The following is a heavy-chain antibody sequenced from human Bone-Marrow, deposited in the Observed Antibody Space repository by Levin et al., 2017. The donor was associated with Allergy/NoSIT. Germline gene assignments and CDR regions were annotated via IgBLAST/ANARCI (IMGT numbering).Heavy chain of an antibody. V-gene: IGHV3-30*18. CDR3: AKDFAAVSYYYYYMDV. CDR2: ISYDGSYK. Sequence: GGSLRLSCAASGFTFSSYGMHWVRQAPGKGLEWVTVISYDGSYKYYTDSVKGRFTISRDNSKNTLYLEMNSLRAEDTAVYYCAKDFAAVSYYYYYMDVWGKGTTVTVSS. J-gene: IGHJ6*03. CDR1: GFTFSSYG.